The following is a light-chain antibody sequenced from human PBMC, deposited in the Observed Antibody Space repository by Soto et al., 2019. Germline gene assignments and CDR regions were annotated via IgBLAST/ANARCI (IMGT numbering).Light chain of an antibody. CDR3: QQYETFSGT. CDR1: QSISSS. V-gene: IGKV1-5*03. Sequence: DIQMTQSPSTLSASVGDRVAITCRASQSISSSLAWYQQKPGKAPKLLIYKASSLESGVPSRFSGSGSGTEFTLTIASLQPDDFATYYCQQYETFSGTFGPGTKVDIK. CDR2: KAS. J-gene: IGKJ1*01.